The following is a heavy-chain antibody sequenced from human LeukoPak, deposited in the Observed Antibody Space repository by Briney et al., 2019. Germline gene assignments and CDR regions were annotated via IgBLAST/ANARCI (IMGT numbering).Heavy chain of an antibody. Sequence: SETLSLTCTVSGGSISYSNSYWGWIRQPPGKGLEWIGNIYFSGSTYYKQSLKSRVTISVDTSKNQFSLKLRSVTAADTAVYYCASSRYSGSYSLDFDYWGQGTLVTVSS. CDR2: IYFSGST. D-gene: IGHD1-26*01. J-gene: IGHJ4*02. V-gene: IGHV4-39*07. CDR1: GGSISYSNSY. CDR3: ASSRYSGSYSLDFDY.